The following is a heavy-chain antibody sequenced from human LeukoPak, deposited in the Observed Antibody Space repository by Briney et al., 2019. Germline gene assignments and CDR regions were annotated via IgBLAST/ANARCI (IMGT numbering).Heavy chain of an antibody. CDR1: GYTFTGYY. CDR3: ARETTVELPFNWFDP. V-gene: IGHV1-2*02. D-gene: IGHD1-7*01. Sequence: ASVKVSCKASGYTFTGYYMHWVRQAPGQGLEWMGWINPNSGGTNYAQKFQGRVTMTRDTSISTAYMGLSRLRSDDTAVYYCARETTVELPFNWFDPWGQGTLVTVSS. CDR2: INPNSGGT. J-gene: IGHJ5*02.